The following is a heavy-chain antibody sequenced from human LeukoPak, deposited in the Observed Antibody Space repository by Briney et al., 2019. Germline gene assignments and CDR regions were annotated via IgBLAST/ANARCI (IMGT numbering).Heavy chain of an antibody. CDR1: GFTFSSYS. D-gene: IGHD3-22*01. CDR3: ARDGGGYYYDRSGYYLYDY. Sequence: GGSLRLSCAASGFTFSSYSMNWVRQAPGKGLEWVSSISSSSSYIYYADSVKGRFTISRDNAKNSLYLQMNSLRAEDTAVYYCARDGGGYYYDRSGYYLYDYWGQGTLVTVSS. V-gene: IGHV3-21*01. CDR2: ISSSSSYI. J-gene: IGHJ4*02.